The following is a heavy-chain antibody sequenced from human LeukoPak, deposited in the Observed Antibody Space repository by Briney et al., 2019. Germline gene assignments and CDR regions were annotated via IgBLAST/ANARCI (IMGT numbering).Heavy chain of an antibody. J-gene: IGHJ5*02. Sequence: ASVKVSCKASGYTFTSSDINWVRQAPGQGLEWMGWMKPNSGNRGYAQKFQGRVTMTRNTSISTAYMELISLRSEDTAVYYCARAIAAAGTLHGFDPWGQGTLVTVSS. D-gene: IGHD6-13*01. CDR3: ARAIAAAGTLHGFDP. CDR2: MKPNSGNR. V-gene: IGHV1-8*01. CDR1: GYTFTSSD.